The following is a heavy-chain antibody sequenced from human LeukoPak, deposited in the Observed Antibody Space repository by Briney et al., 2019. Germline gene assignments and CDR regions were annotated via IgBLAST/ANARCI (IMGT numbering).Heavy chain of an antibody. Sequence: SETLSLTCAVYGGSFSGYYWSWIRQPPGKGLEWIGYIYYSGSTNYNPSLKSRVTISVDTSKNQFSLKLSSVTAADTAVYYCARSVDTAMVGHLWGQGTLVTVSS. J-gene: IGHJ4*02. CDR2: IYYSGST. V-gene: IGHV4-59*08. CDR1: GGSFSGYY. CDR3: ARSVDTAMVGHL. D-gene: IGHD5-18*01.